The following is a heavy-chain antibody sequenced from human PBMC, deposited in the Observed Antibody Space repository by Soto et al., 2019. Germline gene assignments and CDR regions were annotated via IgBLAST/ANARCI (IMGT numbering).Heavy chain of an antibody. CDR1: GDSINISHW. CDR3: AARPFWSRRWTDRRLDY. D-gene: IGHD3-3*01. J-gene: IGHJ4*02. V-gene: IGHV4-4*03. CDR2: ISHSGST. Sequence: PPETLPHTCAVSGDSINISHWLHLFRQPPEKGLEWIGQISHSGSTNYNPSLTSRVTISVDKSKNHFSLKLTSVTAADTAVYYCAARPFWSRRWTDRRLDYWGQGTLVTVSS.